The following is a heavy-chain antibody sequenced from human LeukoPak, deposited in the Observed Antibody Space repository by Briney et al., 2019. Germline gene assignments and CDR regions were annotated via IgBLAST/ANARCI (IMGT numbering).Heavy chain of an antibody. CDR1: GGSFSGYY. CDR2: INHSGST. D-gene: IGHD1-26*01. Sequence: PSETLSLTCAVYGGSFSGYYWSWIRQPPGKGLEWIGEINHSGSTNYNPSLKSRVTISVDTSKNQFSLKLSSVTAADTAVYYCARGEQPDFIVGARDHFNNWGQGTLVTVSS. V-gene: IGHV4-34*01. CDR3: ARGEQPDFIVGARDHFNN. J-gene: IGHJ4*02.